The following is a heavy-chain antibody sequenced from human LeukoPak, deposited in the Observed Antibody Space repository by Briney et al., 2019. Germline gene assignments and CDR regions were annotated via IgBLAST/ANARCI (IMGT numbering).Heavy chain of an antibody. CDR2: IDYSGIT. Sequence: SETLSLTCTVSGGSISSSSYYWGWIRQPPGKGLEWIGGIDYSGITYYNPSLKSRITMSLDTSKNQFSLKLSSVTAADTAVYYCARDFSDSLSSGYYLNWGQGTLVTVSS. CDR1: GGSISSSSYY. V-gene: IGHV4-39*07. D-gene: IGHD3-22*01. CDR3: ARDFSDSLSSGYYLN. J-gene: IGHJ4*02.